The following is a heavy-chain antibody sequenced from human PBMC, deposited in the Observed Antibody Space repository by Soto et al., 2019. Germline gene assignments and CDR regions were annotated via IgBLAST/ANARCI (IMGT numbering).Heavy chain of an antibody. V-gene: IGHV3-23*01. J-gene: IGHJ4*02. Sequence: EVQLLESGGGLVQPGGSLRLSCAASGFTCSSYAMRRVRQAPGKGLEWVSAISGSGGSTYYADSVKGRFTISRDNSKNTLYLQMNSLRAEDTAVYYCARRGRGNYYDYWGQGTLVTVSS. CDR2: ISGSGGST. D-gene: IGHD1-26*01. CDR1: GFTCSSYA. CDR3: ARRGRGNYYDY.